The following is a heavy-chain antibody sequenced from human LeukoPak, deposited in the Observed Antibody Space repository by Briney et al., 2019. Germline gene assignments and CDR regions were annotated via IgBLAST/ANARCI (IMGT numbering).Heavy chain of an antibody. V-gene: IGHV4-34*01. D-gene: IGHD3-10*01. CDR1: GGSFSGYY. CDR3: ARLELNYRSGTY. J-gene: IGHJ4*02. CDR2: VNHSGST. Sequence: SETLSLTCAVYGGSFSGYYWSWIRQPRGKGLEWIGEVNHSGSTNYNPSLRSRVTISVDTSKNQFSLKLSSVTAADTAVYYCARLELNYRSGTYWGRGTLVTVSS.